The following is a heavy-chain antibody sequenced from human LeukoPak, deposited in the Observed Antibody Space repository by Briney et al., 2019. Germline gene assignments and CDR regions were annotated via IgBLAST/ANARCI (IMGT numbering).Heavy chain of an antibody. CDR3: AGTWIQLWQTGWYFDY. J-gene: IGHJ4*02. Sequence: GGSLRLSCAASGFTVSSNYMSWVRQAPGKGLEWVSIIYSGGSTYYADSVKGRFTISRDNSKNTLYLQMNSLRAEDTAVYYCAGTWIQLWQTGWYFDYRGQGTLVTVSS. CDR1: GFTVSSNY. D-gene: IGHD5-18*01. CDR2: IYSGGST. V-gene: IGHV3-66*01.